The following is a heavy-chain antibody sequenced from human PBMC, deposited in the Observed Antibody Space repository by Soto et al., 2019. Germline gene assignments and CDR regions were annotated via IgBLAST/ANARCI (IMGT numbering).Heavy chain of an antibody. J-gene: IGHJ4*01. CDR1: GGSFSGYY. Sequence: SETLSLTCAVYGGSFSGYYWSWIRQPPGKGLEWIGEINHSGSTNYNPSLKSRVTISVDTSKNQFSLKLSSVTAADTAVYYCARGRIKRNYYDSSGYYYLDYWGHGTLVTVSS. CDR2: INHSGST. V-gene: IGHV4-34*01. CDR3: ARGRIKRNYYDSSGYYYLDY. D-gene: IGHD3-22*01.